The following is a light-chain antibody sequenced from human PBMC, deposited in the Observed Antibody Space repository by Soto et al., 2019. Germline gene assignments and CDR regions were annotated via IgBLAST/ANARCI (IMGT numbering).Light chain of an antibody. CDR3: QTWGTGIHVV. CDR1: SWHSSYA. J-gene: IGLJ2*01. CDR2: LDSDGSH. V-gene: IGLV4-69*01. Sequence: QAVVTQSPSASASLGASVKLTCTLSSWHSSYAIAWHQQQPEKGPRYLMKLDSDGSHTKGDAIPDRFLGSSSGAERYLTISSLQSEDEADYYCQTWGTGIHVVFGGGTKLTVL.